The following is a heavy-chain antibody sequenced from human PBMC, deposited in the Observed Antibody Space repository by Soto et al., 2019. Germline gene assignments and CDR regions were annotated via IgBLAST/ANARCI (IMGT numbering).Heavy chain of an antibody. CDR1: GFTFSNYW. V-gene: IGHV3-74*02. CDR2: INSDGSVS. Sequence: EVQLVESGGGLVQPGGSLRLSCAASGFTFSNYWMYWVRQAPGKGLEWVSRINSDGSVSSYGDSVKGRLTISRNNVKNTLYLLMDSLRAEDTAVYYCARGDCVGGTCYSLAGSFYYYVDVWGKGTTVTVFS. D-gene: IGHD2-15*01. J-gene: IGHJ6*03. CDR3: ARGDCVGGTCYSLAGSFYYYVDV.